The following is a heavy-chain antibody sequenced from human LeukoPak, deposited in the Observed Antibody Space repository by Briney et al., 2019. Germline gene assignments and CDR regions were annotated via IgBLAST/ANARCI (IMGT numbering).Heavy chain of an antibody. CDR3: AKAPTYYYGSGSYCFDY. J-gene: IGHJ4*02. D-gene: IGHD3-10*01. V-gene: IGHV3-23*01. CDR2: ISGSGGST. CDR1: GFTFSSYA. Sequence: GGSLRLSCAASGFTFSSYAMSWVRQAPGKGLELVSAISGSGGSTYYADSVKGRFTTSRDNSKNTLYLQMNSLRAEDTAVYYCAKAPTYYYGSGSYCFDYWGQGTLVTVSS.